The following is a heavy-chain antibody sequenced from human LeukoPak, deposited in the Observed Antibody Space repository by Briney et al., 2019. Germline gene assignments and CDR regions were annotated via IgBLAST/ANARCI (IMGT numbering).Heavy chain of an antibody. CDR3: ARNRGSGWYAFDI. CDR1: GYTFTGYY. D-gene: IGHD6-19*01. V-gene: IGHV1-2*02. Sequence: ASVKVSCKASGYTFTGYYMHWVRQAPGQGLGWMGWINPNSGGTNYAQKFQGRVTMTRDTSISTAYMELSRLRSDDTAVYYCARNRGSGWYAFDIWGQGTMVTVSS. J-gene: IGHJ3*02. CDR2: INPNSGGT.